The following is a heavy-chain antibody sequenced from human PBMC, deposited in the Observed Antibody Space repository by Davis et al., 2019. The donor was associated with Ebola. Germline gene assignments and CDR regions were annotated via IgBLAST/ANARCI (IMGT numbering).Heavy chain of an antibody. J-gene: IGHJ4*02. CDR2: IYYSGST. CDR3: ARAYIAATVDY. V-gene: IGHV4-59*08. CDR1: GGSISSYS. Sequence: GSLRLSCTVSGGSISSYSWSWIRHPPGKGLEWIGYIYYSGSTNYNPSLKSRVTISVDTSKNQFSLKLSSVTAADTAVYYCARAYIAATVDYWGQGTLVTVSS. D-gene: IGHD6-6*01.